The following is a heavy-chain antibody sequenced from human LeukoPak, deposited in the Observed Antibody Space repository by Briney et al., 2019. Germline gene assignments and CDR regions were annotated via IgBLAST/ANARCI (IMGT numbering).Heavy chain of an antibody. D-gene: IGHD3-10*01. J-gene: IGHJ4*02. Sequence: GGSLRLSCAVSGITLSNYGMSWVRQVPGKGREWVSCISGSGGNTYYADSVKGRFTISRDNSKNTLYQQMNSLRAEDTAVYFCAKRGVVIRVFLVGFHKEASYFDSWGQGALVTVSS. CDR2: ISGSGGNT. CDR1: GITLSNYG. CDR3: AKRGVVIRVFLVGFHKEASYFDS. V-gene: IGHV3-23*01.